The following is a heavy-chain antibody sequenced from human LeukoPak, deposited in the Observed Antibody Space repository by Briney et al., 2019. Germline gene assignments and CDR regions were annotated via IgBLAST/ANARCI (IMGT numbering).Heavy chain of an antibody. J-gene: IGHJ4*02. CDR2: IDSSSNYI. Sequence: GESLRLSCAASGFTFSSYSMTWVRQAPGKGLEWISFIDSSSNYIYYADSVEGRFTISRDNAENPLFLQMNSLRAEDTAVYYCARVLPGAMIPFALWGQGTLVTVSS. CDR1: GFTFSSYS. V-gene: IGHV3-21*01. CDR3: ARVLPGAMIPFAL. D-gene: IGHD3-22*01.